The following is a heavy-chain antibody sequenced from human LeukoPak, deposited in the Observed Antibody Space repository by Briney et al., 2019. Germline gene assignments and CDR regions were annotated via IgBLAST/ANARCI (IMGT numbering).Heavy chain of an antibody. V-gene: IGHV3-64*01. CDR2: ISSNGSST. CDR1: GFTFSSYA. J-gene: IGHJ4*02. CDR3: TRIFACSSGSCRDYGDSGEFDY. D-gene: IGHD2-15*01. Sequence: PGGSLRLSCAASGFTFSSYAMHWVRQAPGKGLEYVSAISSNGSSTYETSVKSRFTISRDNAKNTLYLQMGRLRAEDMAVYYCTRIFACSSGSCRDYGDSGEFDYWGQGTLVTVSS.